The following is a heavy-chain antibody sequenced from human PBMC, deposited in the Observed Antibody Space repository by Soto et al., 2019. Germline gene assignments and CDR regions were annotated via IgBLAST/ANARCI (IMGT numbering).Heavy chain of an antibody. CDR2: ASGDGDRT. D-gene: IGHD3-3*01. V-gene: IGHV3-23*01. J-gene: IGHJ6*02. CDR3: AKGGVTIFGVGSAMDV. Sequence: GGSLRLSCVVSGFTFSNFAMSWVRQAPGKGLEWVSAASGDGDRTYHADSVSGRFTIYRDNSKNTLYLQMNSLRAEDTALYYCAKGGVTIFGVGSAMDVWGQGTTVTAP. CDR1: GFTFSNFA.